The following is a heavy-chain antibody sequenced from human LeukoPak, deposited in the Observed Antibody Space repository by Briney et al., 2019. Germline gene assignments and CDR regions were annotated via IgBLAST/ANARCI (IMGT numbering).Heavy chain of an antibody. D-gene: IGHD6-19*01. CDR1: GYTFTSYA. Sequence: ASVKVSCKASGYTFTSYAINWVRQAPGQGLEWMGWINPNSGGTNSAQKFQGRVTMTRDTSISTAYMELSRLRSDDTAVYYCARVGSDSSGWRRFDYWGQGTLVTVSS. J-gene: IGHJ4*02. CDR3: ARVGSDSSGWRRFDY. V-gene: IGHV1-2*02. CDR2: INPNSGGT.